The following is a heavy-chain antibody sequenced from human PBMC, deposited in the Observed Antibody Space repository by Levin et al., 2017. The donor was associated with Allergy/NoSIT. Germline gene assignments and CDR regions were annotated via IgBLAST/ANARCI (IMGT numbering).Heavy chain of an antibody. D-gene: IGHD3-3*01. J-gene: IGHJ6*02. V-gene: IGHV3-48*01. CDR2: ISSSSSTI. CDR1: GFTFSSYS. Sequence: GGSLRLSCAASGFTFSSYSMNWVRQAPGKGLEWVSYISSSSSTIYYADSVKGRFTISRDNAKNSLYLQMNSLRAEDTAVYYCARDLYYDFWSGYYNYYGMDGWGQGTTVTVSS. CDR3: ARDLYYDFWSGYYNYYGMDG.